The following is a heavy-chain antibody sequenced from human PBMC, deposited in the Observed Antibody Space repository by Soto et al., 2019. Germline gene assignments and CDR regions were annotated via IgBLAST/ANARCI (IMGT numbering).Heavy chain of an antibody. V-gene: IGHV4-39*02. D-gene: IGHD3-9*01. J-gene: IGHJ4*02. CDR3: ARELQYYDILTGYSDLDY. Sequence: SETLSLTCTVSGGPISSSSYYWGWIRQPPGKGLEWIGSIYYSGSTYYNPSLKSRVTISVDTSKNHFSLKLSSVTAADTAVYYCARELQYYDILTGYSDLDYWGQGTLVTVSS. CDR2: IYYSGST. CDR1: GGPISSSSYY.